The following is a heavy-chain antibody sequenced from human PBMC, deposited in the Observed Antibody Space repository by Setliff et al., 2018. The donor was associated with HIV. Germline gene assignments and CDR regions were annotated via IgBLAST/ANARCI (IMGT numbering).Heavy chain of an antibody. V-gene: IGHV3-21*01. J-gene: IGHJ4*02. CDR1: GFTFSSYS. CDR2: ISSSSSYI. CDR3: ARDYCSSTSCYYFDY. D-gene: IGHD2-2*01. Sequence: NPGGSLRLSCAASGFTFSSYSMNWVRQAPGKGLEWVSSISSSSSYIYYADSVKGRFTISRDNAKNSLYLQMNSLRAEDTAVYYCARDYCSSTSCYYFDYWGQGTLVTVSS.